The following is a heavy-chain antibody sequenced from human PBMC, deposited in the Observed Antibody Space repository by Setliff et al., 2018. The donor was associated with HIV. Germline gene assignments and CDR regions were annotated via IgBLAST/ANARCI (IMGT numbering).Heavy chain of an antibody. D-gene: IGHD6-19*01. Sequence: SETLSLTCAVSGYSISSGYYWGWIRQSPGKGLEWIATIYHTGSTYYNPSLKSRVTISVGASKSQFSLNLTSVTAADTAIYYCAGYTTAWFAPYWGQGTLVTVSS. CDR3: AGYTTAWFAPY. CDR2: IYHTGST. J-gene: IGHJ4*02. V-gene: IGHV4-38-2*01. CDR1: GYSISSGYY.